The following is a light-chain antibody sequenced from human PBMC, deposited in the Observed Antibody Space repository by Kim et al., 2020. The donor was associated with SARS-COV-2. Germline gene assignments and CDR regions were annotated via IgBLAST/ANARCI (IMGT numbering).Light chain of an antibody. J-gene: IGLJ2*01. CDR3: NSRDSNNYVV. V-gene: IGLV3-19*01. CDR2: GKN. Sequence: VALGQTVRITCQGDSLRKYYATWYQQKPGQAPILVIYGKNNRPSGIPDRFSGSSSGNTASLTIAGTQAEDEADYYCNSRDSNNYVVFGGGTQLTVL. CDR1: SLRKYY.